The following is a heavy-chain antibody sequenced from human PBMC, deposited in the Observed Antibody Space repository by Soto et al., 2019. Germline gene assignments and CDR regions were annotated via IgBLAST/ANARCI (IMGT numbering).Heavy chain of an antibody. CDR1: GYTFTNFG. CDR2: ISAYNGNT. CDR3: ARDVYYGSGVRNFFDY. D-gene: IGHD3-10*01. J-gene: IGHJ4*02. Sequence: ASVKVSCKASGYTFTNFGISWVRQAPGQGLEWMGWISAYNGNTNYAQNFQGRVTMTTDTSTSTAYMELRSLRSDDTAVYYCARDVYYGSGVRNFFDYWGQGTLVTVSS. V-gene: IGHV1-18*01.